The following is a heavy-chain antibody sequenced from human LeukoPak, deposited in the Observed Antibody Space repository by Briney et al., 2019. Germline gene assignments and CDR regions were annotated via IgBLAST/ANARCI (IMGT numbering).Heavy chain of an antibody. J-gene: IGHJ4*02. CDR2: ISAYNGNT. Sequence: ASVKVSCKASGYTFTSYGISWVRQAPGQGLEWMGWISAYNGNTNYAQKLQGRVTMTTDTSTSTAYMELRSLRSDDTAAYYCARVIRFASQIVVVPAAMDYWGQGTLVTVSS. V-gene: IGHV1-18*01. CDR3: ARVIRFASQIVVVPAAMDY. D-gene: IGHD2-2*01. CDR1: GYTFTSYG.